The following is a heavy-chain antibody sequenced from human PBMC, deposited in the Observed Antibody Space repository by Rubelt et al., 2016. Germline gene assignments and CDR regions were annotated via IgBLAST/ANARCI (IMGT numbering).Heavy chain of an antibody. CDR1: GGSISSSSYY. J-gene: IGHJ4*02. Sequence: QLQLQESGPGLVKPSETLSLTCTVSGGSISSSSYYWGWIRQPPGKGLEWIVEINHSGSTNYNPSLKSRVTMSVDKSKNQFSRKLSSVTAADTAVYYCARCGYSYGRPVDYWGQGTLVTVSS. D-gene: IGHD5-18*01. CDR2: INHSGST. V-gene: IGHV4-39*07. CDR3: ARCGYSYGRPVDY.